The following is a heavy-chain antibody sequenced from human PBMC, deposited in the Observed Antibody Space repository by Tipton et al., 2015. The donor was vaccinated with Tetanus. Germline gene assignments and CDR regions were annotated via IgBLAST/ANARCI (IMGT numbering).Heavy chain of an antibody. J-gene: IGHJ4*02. CDR2: ITPIFGTT. Sequence: QVQLVQSGPEVKKPGSSVKVSCKASGGTFTNYALSWVRQAPGQGLEWVGGITPIFGTTNSAPKFQGRVTITADESTNTAYMELSSLRSEDTAVYYCARAPSRISRAYDYWGQGTQITVSS. D-gene: IGHD2-21*01. CDR1: GGTFTNYA. CDR3: ARAPSRISRAYDY. V-gene: IGHV1-69*01.